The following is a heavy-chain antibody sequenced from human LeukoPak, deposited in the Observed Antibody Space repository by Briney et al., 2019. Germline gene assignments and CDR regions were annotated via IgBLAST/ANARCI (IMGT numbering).Heavy chain of an antibody. CDR1: GFTFSGFW. V-gene: IGHV3-74*01. J-gene: IGHJ3*02. D-gene: IGHD2-15*01. CDR3: ARDGGGGLPWYAFDI. Sequence: PGGSLRLSFAASGFTFSGFWMHWVRQAPGKGLVWVSCISFDGSDATYADSVKGRFTISRDNAKNSLYLQMNSLRAEDTAVYYCARDGGGGLPWYAFDIWGQGTMVTVSS. CDR2: ISFDGSDA.